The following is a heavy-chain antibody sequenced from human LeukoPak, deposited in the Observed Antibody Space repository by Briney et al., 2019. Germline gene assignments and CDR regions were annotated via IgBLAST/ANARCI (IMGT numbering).Heavy chain of an antibody. CDR3: AREDAIYDFWSGSYPLTRPYYFDY. CDR2: INWNGGST. J-gene: IGHJ4*02. CDR1: GFTFDDYG. Sequence: GGSLRLSCAASGFTFDDYGMSWVRQAPGKGLEWVSGINWNGGSTGYADSVKGRFTISRDNAKNSLYLQMNSLRAEDTAVYYCAREDAIYDFWSGSYPLTRPYYFDYWGQGTLVTVSS. D-gene: IGHD3-3*01. V-gene: IGHV3-20*04.